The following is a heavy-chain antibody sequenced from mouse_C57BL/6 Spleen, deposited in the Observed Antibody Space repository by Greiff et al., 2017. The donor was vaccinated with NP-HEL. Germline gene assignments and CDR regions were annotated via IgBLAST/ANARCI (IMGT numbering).Heavy chain of an antibody. D-gene: IGHD1-3*01. J-gene: IGHJ4*01. CDR1: GYTFTSYT. CDR3: AREMELSFYYAMDY. Sequence: VQRVESGAELARPGASVKMSCKASGYTFTSYTMHWVKQRPGQGLDWIGYINPSSGYTKYNQKFKDKATLTADKSSSTAYMQLSSLTSEDSAVYYCAREMELSFYYAMDYWGQGTSVTVSS. V-gene: IGHV1-4*01. CDR2: INPSSGYT.